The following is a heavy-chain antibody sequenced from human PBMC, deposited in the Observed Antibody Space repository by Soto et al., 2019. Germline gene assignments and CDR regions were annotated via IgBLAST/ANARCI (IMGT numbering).Heavy chain of an antibody. CDR3: ARDGQMAGSNWFDP. CDR2: ISSSSSYI. Sequence: EVQLVESGGGLVKPGGSLRLSCAASGFTFSSYSMNWVRQAPGKGLEWVSSISSSSSYIYYADSVKGRFTISRDNAKNSLYLQMNSLRAEDTVVYYCARDGQMAGSNWFDPWGQGTLVTVSS. J-gene: IGHJ5*02. V-gene: IGHV3-21*01. D-gene: IGHD6-19*01. CDR1: GFTFSSYS.